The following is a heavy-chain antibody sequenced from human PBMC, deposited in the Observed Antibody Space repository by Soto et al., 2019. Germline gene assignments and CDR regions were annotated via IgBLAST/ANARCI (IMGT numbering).Heavy chain of an antibody. J-gene: IGHJ4*02. CDR1: GFSLSSRAVG. CDR3: AHGNGYNHFDY. D-gene: IGHD5-12*01. Sequence: SGPTLVNPTQTLTLTCTFSGFSLSSRAVGVGWIRQPPGKALEWLALLYWNDDKTYSPSLKSRLTIAKDTSKNQVVLTMTNMDPVDTATYYCAHGNGYNHFDYWGPGTLVTVSS. V-gene: IGHV2-5*01. CDR2: LYWNDDK.